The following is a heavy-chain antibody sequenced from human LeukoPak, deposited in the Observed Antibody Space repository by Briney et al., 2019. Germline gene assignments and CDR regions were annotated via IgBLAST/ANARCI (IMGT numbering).Heavy chain of an antibody. D-gene: IGHD3-10*01. CDR3: ARGSVRLSGYYGSGSYYSWFDP. CDR1: GGSFSGYY. CDR2: INHSGST. V-gene: IGHV4-34*01. J-gene: IGHJ5*02. Sequence: SETLSLTCAVYGGSFSGYYWSWIRQPPGKGLEWIGEINHSGSTNCNPSLKSRVTISVDTSKNQFSLKLSSVTAADTAVYYCARGSVRLSGYYGSGSYYSWFDPWGQGTLVTVSS.